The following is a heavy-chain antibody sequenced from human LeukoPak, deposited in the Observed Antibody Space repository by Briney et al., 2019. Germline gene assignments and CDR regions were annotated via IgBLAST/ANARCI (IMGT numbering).Heavy chain of an antibody. CDR1: GFTVSSNS. Sequence: GGSLRLSCTVSGFTVSSNSMSWVRQAPGKGLEWVSFIYSDNTHYSDSVKGRFTISRDNSKNTLYLQMNSLRAEDTAVYYCARKIYGSENYIDSWCQGTLVTVSS. V-gene: IGHV3-53*01. J-gene: IGHJ4*02. CDR2: IYSDNT. D-gene: IGHD3-10*01. CDR3: ARKIYGSENYIDS.